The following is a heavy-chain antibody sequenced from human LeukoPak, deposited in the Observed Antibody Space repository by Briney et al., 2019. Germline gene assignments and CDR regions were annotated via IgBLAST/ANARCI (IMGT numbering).Heavy chain of an antibody. CDR1: GFTFSSYN. J-gene: IGHJ3*02. CDR3: ASGWEMTTVIKAFDI. D-gene: IGHD4-23*01. CDR2: ISSSSSTM. V-gene: IGHV3-48*02. Sequence: TGGSLRLSCAVSGFTFSSYNMNWVRQAPGRGLEWVSYISSSSSTMYYADSVKGRFTISRDNAKNSLYLQMNSLRDEDTAVYYCASGWEMTTVIKAFDIWGQGTMVTVSS.